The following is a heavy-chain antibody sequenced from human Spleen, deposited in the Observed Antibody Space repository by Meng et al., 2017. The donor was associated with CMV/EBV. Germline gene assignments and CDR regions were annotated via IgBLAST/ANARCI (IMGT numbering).Heavy chain of an antibody. D-gene: IGHD6-6*01. J-gene: IGHJ6*02. V-gene: IGHV4-30-4*08. Sequence: SETLSLTCTVSGGSISSGDYYWSWIRQPPGKGLEWIGYIYYSGSTYYNPSLKSRVTISVDTSKNQFSLKLSSVTAADTAVYYCARGGTFEYSSTDYYYYGMDVWGQGTTVTVSS. CDR2: IYYSGST. CDR3: ARGGTFEYSSTDYYYYGMDV. CDR1: GGSISSGDYY.